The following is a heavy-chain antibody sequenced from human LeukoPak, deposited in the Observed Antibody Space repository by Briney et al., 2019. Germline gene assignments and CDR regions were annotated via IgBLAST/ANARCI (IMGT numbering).Heavy chain of an antibody. J-gene: IGHJ6*02. CDR1: GFTFSSYA. V-gene: IGHV3-23*01. Sequence: GGSLRLSCAASGFTFSSYAMSWVRQAPGKGLEWVSAISGSGGSTYYADSVKGRFTISRDNAKNSLYLQMNSLRAEDTALYYCAKDGNGGYGMDVWGQGTTVTVSS. D-gene: IGHD1-26*01. CDR2: ISGSGGST. CDR3: AKDGNGGYGMDV.